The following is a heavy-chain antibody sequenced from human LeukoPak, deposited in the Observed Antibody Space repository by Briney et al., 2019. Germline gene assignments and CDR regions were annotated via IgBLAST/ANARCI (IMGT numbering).Heavy chain of an antibody. D-gene: IGHD3-22*01. CDR1: GFTFSSYS. CDR2: ISSSSSYI. V-gene: IGHV3-21*01. CDR3: AREAYYYDSSASRLLDY. J-gene: IGHJ4*02. Sequence: GGSLRLSCAASGFTFSSYSMNWVRQAPGKGLEWVSSISSSSSYIYYADSVKGRFTISRDNAKNSLYLQMNSLRAEDTAVYYCAREAYYYDSSASRLLDYWGQGTLVTVSS.